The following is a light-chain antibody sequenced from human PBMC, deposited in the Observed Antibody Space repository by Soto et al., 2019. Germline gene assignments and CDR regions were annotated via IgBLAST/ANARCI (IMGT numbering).Light chain of an antibody. CDR1: SGHSSYA. CDR3: QTWGTGIQV. Sequence: QSVLTQSPSASASLGASVKRTCTLSSGHSSYAIAWHQQQPEKGPRYLMKLNSDGSHSKGDGIPDRFSGSSSGAERYLTIASLQSEDEADYYCQTWGTGIQVFGTGTKVTVL. CDR2: LNSDGSH. V-gene: IGLV4-69*01. J-gene: IGLJ1*01.